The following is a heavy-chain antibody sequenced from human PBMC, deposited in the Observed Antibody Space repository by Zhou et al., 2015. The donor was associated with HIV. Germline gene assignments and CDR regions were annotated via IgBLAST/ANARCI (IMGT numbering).Heavy chain of an antibody. CDR2: INPKSGDT. CDR3: ARGRSSVSGDIDRNYFDP. V-gene: IGHV1-2*02. Sequence: QVRLVQSGAEMRKPGASVRIFCKASGYTFSDHYIHWVRQAPGQGLKWIGWINPKSGDTYCVQDYRNRVTLTRVTSATTAYMDFTRLRQDDTAVFYCARGRSSVSGDIDRNYFDPWGQGTLLTVSP. J-gene: IGHJ5*02. CDR1: GYTFSDHY. D-gene: IGHD2-21*02.